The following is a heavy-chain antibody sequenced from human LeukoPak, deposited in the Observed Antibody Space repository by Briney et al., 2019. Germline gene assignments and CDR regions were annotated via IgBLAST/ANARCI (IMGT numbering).Heavy chain of an antibody. D-gene: IGHD1-26*01. CDR3: ARWDYYYYGMDV. V-gene: IGHV4-31*03. CDR1: DGSISSGGYY. Sequence: SQTLSLTCTVSDGSISSGGYYWSWIRQHPGKGLEWIGYIYYSGSTNYNPSLKSRVTISVDTSKNQFSLKLSSVTAADTAVYYCARWDYYYYGMDVWGQGTTVTVSS. J-gene: IGHJ6*02. CDR2: IYYSGST.